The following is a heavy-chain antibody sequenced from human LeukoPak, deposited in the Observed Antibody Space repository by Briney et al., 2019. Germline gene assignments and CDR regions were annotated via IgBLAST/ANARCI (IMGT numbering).Heavy chain of an antibody. J-gene: IGHJ4*02. CDR2: IHNDGITT. CDR3: SRGFCNGGSCYFDY. CDR1: GFTFSSYW. D-gene: IGHD2-15*01. V-gene: IGHV3-74*01. Sequence: GESLRLSCAASGFTFSSYWMHWVRRGPGTGLVWVSRIHNDGITTAYADSVKGRFTISRDNAKNTLSLQMNSLRAEDTAVYYCSRGFCNGGSCYFDYWGQGTLVTVSS.